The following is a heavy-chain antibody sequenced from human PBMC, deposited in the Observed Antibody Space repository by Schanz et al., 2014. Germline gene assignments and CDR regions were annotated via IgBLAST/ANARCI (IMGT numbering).Heavy chain of an antibody. CDR2: IIPILGIA. V-gene: IGHV1-69*09. Sequence: QVQLVQSGAEVKKPGASVKVSCKASGYTFSTYTISWVRQAPGQGLEWMGRIIPILGIANYAQKFQGRVPITADKSTFTAYMDVSSLRSEDTAVYYCASSGAGYSSSWDFDYWGQGTLVTVSS. CDR1: GYTFSTYT. J-gene: IGHJ4*02. CDR3: ASSGAGYSSSWDFDY. D-gene: IGHD6-13*01.